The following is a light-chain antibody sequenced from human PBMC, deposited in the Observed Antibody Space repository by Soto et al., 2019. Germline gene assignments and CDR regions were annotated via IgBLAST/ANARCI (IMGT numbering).Light chain of an antibody. Sequence: DIQMTQSPSSLSASLGDRVTITCRASQNIDNYLNWYQHKPGKAPKLLIYATSTLQSGVPSRFSGSGSGTDFTLTISSLQPEDFATYYCQQSYSTPQFGQGTKVDIK. CDR3: QQSYSTPQ. V-gene: IGKV1-39*01. CDR1: QNIDNY. J-gene: IGKJ1*01. CDR2: ATS.